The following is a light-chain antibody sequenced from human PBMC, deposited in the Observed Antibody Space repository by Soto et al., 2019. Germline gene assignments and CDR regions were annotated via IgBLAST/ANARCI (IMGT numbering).Light chain of an antibody. Sequence: DIVITQSPDSLAVSLGERATINCKSSQSVLYSSNNKNYLAWYQQKPGQPPKLLIYWASTRESGVPDRLSGSGSGTDFTLPISSLQAEDLVVDYCQQYYSTTWTFGQGTKVAIK. CDR1: QSVLYSSNNKNY. J-gene: IGKJ1*01. V-gene: IGKV4-1*01. CDR2: WAS. CDR3: QQYYSTTWT.